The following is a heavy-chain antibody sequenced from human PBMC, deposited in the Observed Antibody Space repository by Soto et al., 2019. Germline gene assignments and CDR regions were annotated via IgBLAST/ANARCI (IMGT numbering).Heavy chain of an antibody. Sequence: EVQLVESGGGLVQSGGSLRLSCAASGFTFSSYAMHWVRQAPGKGLECVSAINSNGGSTYYANSVKGRFTISRDNSKNTLYLQMGSLRAEDMAVYYCARLGTTYYFDYWGQGTLVTVSS. CDR2: INSNGGST. D-gene: IGHD4-17*01. J-gene: IGHJ4*02. CDR3: ARLGTTYYFDY. CDR1: GFTFSSYA. V-gene: IGHV3-64*01.